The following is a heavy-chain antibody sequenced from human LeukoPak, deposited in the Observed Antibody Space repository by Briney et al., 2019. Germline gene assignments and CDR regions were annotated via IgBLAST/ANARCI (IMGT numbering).Heavy chain of an antibody. Sequence: PGGSLRLSCAASGFTFSSYAMSWVRQAPGKGLEWVSAISGSGGSTYYADSVEGRFTISRDNSKNTLYLQMNSLRAEDTAVYYCAKDWGSGSYRFYYYMDVWGKGTTVTVSS. CDR3: AKDWGSGSYRFYYYMDV. D-gene: IGHD3-10*01. V-gene: IGHV3-23*01. CDR1: GFTFSSYA. CDR2: ISGSGGST. J-gene: IGHJ6*03.